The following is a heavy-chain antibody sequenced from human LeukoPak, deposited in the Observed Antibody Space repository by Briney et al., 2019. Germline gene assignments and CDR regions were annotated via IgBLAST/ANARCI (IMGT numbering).Heavy chain of an antibody. CDR3: ARDDGSGYSSSWYRYNWFDP. CDR1: GGSISTSSYY. CDR2: IFYSGST. Sequence: SETLSLTCTVSGGSISTSSYYWGWVRQPPGKGLEWIGNIFYSGSTYYSPSLKSRVTISLDTSRNQFSLKLSSVTAADTAVYYCARDDGSGYSSSWYRYNWFDPWGQGTLVTVSS. V-gene: IGHV4-39*07. J-gene: IGHJ5*02. D-gene: IGHD6-13*01.